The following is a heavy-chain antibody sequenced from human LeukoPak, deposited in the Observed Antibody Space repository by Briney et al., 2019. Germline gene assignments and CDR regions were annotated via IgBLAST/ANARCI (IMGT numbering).Heavy chain of an antibody. CDR2: IYYSGST. D-gene: IGHD6-19*01. Sequence: SETLSLTCTVSGGSISSYYWSWIRQPPGKGLEWIGYIYYSGSTNYNPSLKSRVTISVDTSKNQFSLKLSSVTAADTAVYYCARGVAVAGTFDYRGQGTLVTVSS. V-gene: IGHV4-59*01. CDR3: ARGVAVAGTFDY. CDR1: GGSISSYY. J-gene: IGHJ4*02.